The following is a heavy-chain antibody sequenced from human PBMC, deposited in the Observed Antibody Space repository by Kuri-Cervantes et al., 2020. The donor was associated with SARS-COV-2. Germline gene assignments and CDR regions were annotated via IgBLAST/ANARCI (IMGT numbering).Heavy chain of an antibody. D-gene: IGHD2-8*01. CDR1: GFTFSSYG. J-gene: IGHJ6*02. CDR3: AKMYCTNGVCYNGMDV. Sequence: GGSLRLSCAASGFTFSSYGMHWVRQAPGKGLEWVAVISYDGSNKYYADSVKGRFTISRDNSKNTLYLQMNSLRAEDTAVYYCAKMYCTNGVCYNGMDVWGQGTTV. V-gene: IGHV3-30*18. CDR2: ISYDGSNK.